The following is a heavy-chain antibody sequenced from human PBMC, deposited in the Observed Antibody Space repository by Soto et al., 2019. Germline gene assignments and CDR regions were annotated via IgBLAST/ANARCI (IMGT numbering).Heavy chain of an antibody. J-gene: IGHJ3*02. CDR2: IYYSGST. Sequence: QVQLQESGPGLVKPSETLSLTFTVSGGSISSYYWSWIRQPPGKGLEWIGYIYYSGSTNYNPSLTSRVTISVDTSKNQFSLKLSSVTAADTAVYYCARVWGGAFDIWGQGTMVTVSS. V-gene: IGHV4-59*01. CDR1: GGSISSYY. CDR3: ARVWGGAFDI. D-gene: IGHD3-10*01.